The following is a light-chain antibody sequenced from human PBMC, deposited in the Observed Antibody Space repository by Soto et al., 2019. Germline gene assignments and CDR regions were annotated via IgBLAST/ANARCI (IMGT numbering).Light chain of an antibody. V-gene: IGKV1-5*01. J-gene: IGKJ1*01. CDR1: QSISSW. Sequence: DIQMTQSPSTLSASVGDRVTITCRASQSISSWLAWYQQKPGKAPKLLIYDASSLESGVPSRFSGSGSGTEFTLTISSLQPDDFATYYFQQGTFGQGTKVEIK. CDR2: DAS. CDR3: QQGT.